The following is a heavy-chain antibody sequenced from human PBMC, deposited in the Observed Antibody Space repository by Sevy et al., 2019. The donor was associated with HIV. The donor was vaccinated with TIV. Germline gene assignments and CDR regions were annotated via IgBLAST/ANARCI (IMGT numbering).Heavy chain of an antibody. J-gene: IGHJ4*02. Sequence: SETLSLTCSVSDDSINSYYWSWIRQPPGKGLERIGYIYNNIGSTSYNPSLTSRVTISVDTSKNQFSLKLTSVTAADTAVYYCARGAVVIGTTATPVLDFWGLGSLVTVSS. CDR2: IYNNIGST. CDR3: ARGAVVIGTTATPVLDF. V-gene: IGHV4-59*08. CDR1: DDSINSYY. D-gene: IGHD2-2*01.